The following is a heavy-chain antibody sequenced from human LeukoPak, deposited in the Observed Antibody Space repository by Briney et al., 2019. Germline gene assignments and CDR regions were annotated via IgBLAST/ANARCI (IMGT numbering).Heavy chain of an antibody. CDR2: ISWNSGSI. CDR1: GFTFSSYS. Sequence: GGSLRLSCAASGFTFSSYSMNWVRQAPGKGLEWVSGISWNSGSIGYADSVKGRFTISRDNAKNSLYLQMNSLRAEDTALYYCAKDISYSSSRFGGGDYWGQGTLVTVSS. V-gene: IGHV3-9*01. CDR3: AKDISYSSSRFGGGDY. D-gene: IGHD6-13*01. J-gene: IGHJ4*02.